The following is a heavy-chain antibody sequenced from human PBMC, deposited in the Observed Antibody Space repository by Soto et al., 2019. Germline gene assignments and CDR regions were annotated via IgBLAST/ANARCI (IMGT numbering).Heavy chain of an antibody. CDR2: IIPVFGAT. Sequence: QAQPVQSGAEVRKPGSSVKVSCKASGDTFSSYALSWVRQAPGQGLEWMGGIIPVFGATNYAQKFQGRVTITADESTSTAYMELTSLRSEDTAVYYCARPPRVGYQYGMDVWGQGTTVTVSS. CDR1: GDTFSSYA. CDR3: ARPPRVGYQYGMDV. V-gene: IGHV1-69*01. J-gene: IGHJ6*02.